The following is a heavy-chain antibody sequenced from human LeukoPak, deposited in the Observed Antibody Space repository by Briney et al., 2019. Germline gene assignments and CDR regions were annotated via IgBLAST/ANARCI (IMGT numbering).Heavy chain of an antibody. V-gene: IGHV4-59*12. J-gene: IGHJ4*02. CDR3: ASSGVGATADY. CDR2: IYHSGSA. D-gene: IGHD1-26*01. CDR1: GGSISSYY. Sequence: SETLSLTCTVSGGSISSYYWSWIRQPPGKGLEWIGEIYHSGSANYNPSLKSRVTISVDKSKNQFSLKLSSVTAADTAVYYCASSGVGATADYWGQGTLVTVSS.